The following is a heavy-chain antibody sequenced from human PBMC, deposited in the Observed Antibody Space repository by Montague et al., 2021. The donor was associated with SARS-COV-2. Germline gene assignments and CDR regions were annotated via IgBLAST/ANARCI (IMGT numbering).Heavy chain of an antibody. D-gene: IGHD3-10*01. Sequence: SETLSLTCAVYGGSFSGYYWSWIRQPPGKGLEWIGEINHSGSTNYNPSLKSRVTISVDTSKNQFSLKLSSVTAADTAVYYCARGRYYGSGTYLCMDVWGQGTTVTVSS. J-gene: IGHJ6*02. CDR2: INHSGST. V-gene: IGHV4-34*01. CDR3: ARGRYYGSGTYLCMDV. CDR1: GGSFSGYY.